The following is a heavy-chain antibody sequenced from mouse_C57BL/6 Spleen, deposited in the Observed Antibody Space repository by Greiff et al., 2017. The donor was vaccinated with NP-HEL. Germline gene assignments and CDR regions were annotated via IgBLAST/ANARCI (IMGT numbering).Heavy chain of an antibody. CDR3: AREWLPHWYFDV. CDR2: INPNNGGT. V-gene: IGHV1-26*01. Sequence: VQLQQSGPELVKPGASVKISCKASGYTFTDYYMNWVKQSHGKSLEWIGDINPNNGGTSYNQKFKGKATLTVDKSSSTAYMELRSLTSEDSAVYYCAREWLPHWYFDVWGTGTTVTVSS. J-gene: IGHJ1*03. D-gene: IGHD2-2*01. CDR1: GYTFTDYY.